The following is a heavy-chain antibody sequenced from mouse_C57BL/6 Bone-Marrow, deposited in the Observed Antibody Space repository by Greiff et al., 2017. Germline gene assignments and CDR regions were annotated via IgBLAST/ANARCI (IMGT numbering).Heavy chain of an antibody. Sequence: EVQLQQSGAELVRPGSSVKMSCKTSGYTFTSYGINWVKQRPGQGLEWIGYIYSGNGYPEYNEKFKGKATLTSDTSSSTAYMQLSSLTSEDSAIYSCARGLLRWDYWGQGTLVTVSA. D-gene: IGHD1-1*01. CDR1: GYTFTSYG. CDR2: IYSGNGYP. J-gene: IGHJ3*01. V-gene: IGHV1-58*01. CDR3: ARGLLRWDY.